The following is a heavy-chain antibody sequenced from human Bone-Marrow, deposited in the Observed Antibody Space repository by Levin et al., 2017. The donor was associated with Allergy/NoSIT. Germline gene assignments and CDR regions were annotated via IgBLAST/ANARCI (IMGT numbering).Heavy chain of an antibody. CDR3: ARDRPRWFGEVSSYGMDV. CDR1: GYTFTSYG. D-gene: IGHD3-10*01. Sequence: ASVKVSCKASGYTFTSYGLSWVRQAPGQGPEWMGWISAYTGDTKYSQRFQGRVTMTTDTSTNTAYMALTGLSSDDTAVYYCARDRPRWFGEVSSYGMDVWGQGTTVTVS. V-gene: IGHV1-18*01. J-gene: IGHJ6*02. CDR2: ISAYTGDT.